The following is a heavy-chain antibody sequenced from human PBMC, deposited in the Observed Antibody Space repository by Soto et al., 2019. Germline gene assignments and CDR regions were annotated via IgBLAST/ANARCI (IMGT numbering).Heavy chain of an antibody. CDR1: GFIFRSYS. J-gene: IGHJ5*02. CDR2: ISGSGGSR. V-gene: IGHV3-23*01. Sequence: EVQLLESGGGLVQPGGSLRLSCAVSGFIFRSYSMSWVRQAPGKGLEWVSIISGSGGSRYYADSVKGRFTISRDNTKNTLYLQMNSLRAEDTAVYYCAKDLSVGENYWFAPWGQGTLVTVSS. D-gene: IGHD3-10*01. CDR3: AKDLSVGENYWFAP.